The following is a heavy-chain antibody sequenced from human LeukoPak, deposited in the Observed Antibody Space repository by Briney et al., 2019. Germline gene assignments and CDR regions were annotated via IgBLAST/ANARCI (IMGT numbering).Heavy chain of an antibody. CDR3: ARGGGGSPHYYGSGSYYINPGDY. CDR2: IYPGDSDT. V-gene: IGHV5-51*01. Sequence: GESLKISCKGSGYSFTSYWIGWVRQMPGKGLEWMGIIYPGDSDTRYSPSFQGQVTISADKSISTAYLQWSSLKASDTAMYYCARGGGGSPHYYGSGSYYINPGDYWGQGTLVTVSS. CDR1: GYSFTSYW. D-gene: IGHD3-10*01. J-gene: IGHJ4*02.